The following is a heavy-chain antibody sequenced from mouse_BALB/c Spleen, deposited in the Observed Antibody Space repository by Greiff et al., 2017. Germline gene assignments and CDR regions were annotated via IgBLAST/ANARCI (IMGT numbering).Heavy chain of an antibody. V-gene: IGHV1-7*01. Sequence: QVQLKESGAELAKPGASVKLSCKASGYTFTSYWMHWVKQRPGQGLEWIGYINPSTGYTEYNQKFKDKATMTADKSSSTAYMQLSSLTSEDSAVYYCARRLRRWGAMDYWGQGTSVTVSA. J-gene: IGHJ4*01. CDR1: GYTFTSYW. D-gene: IGHD2-2*01. CDR2: INPSTGYT. CDR3: ARRLRRWGAMDY.